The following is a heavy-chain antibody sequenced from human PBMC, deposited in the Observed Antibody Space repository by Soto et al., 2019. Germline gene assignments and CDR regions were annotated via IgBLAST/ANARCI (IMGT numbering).Heavy chain of an antibody. D-gene: IGHD5-18*01. CDR2: ISYDGSNK. Sequence: QVQLVESGGGVVQPGRSLRLSCAASGFTFSSYGMHWVRQAPGKGLEWVAVISYDGSNKYYADSVKGRFTISRDNSKNTLYLQMNSLRAEDTAVYYCAKDRRGYSYGETFEYWGQGTLVTVSS. CDR3: AKDRRGYSYGETFEY. V-gene: IGHV3-30*18. J-gene: IGHJ4*02. CDR1: GFTFSSYG.